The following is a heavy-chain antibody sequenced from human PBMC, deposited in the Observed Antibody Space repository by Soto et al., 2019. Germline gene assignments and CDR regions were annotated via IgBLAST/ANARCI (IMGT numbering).Heavy chain of an antibody. Sequence: PSETLSLTCTVSCGPISSGGYYWSWIRQHPGKGLEWIGYIYYSGSTYYNPSLKSRVTISVDTSKNQFSLKLSSVTAADTAVYYCARDGSGSLDYWGQGTLVTVSS. V-gene: IGHV4-31*03. CDR1: CGPISSGGYY. J-gene: IGHJ4*02. CDR2: IYYSGST. CDR3: ARDGSGSLDY. D-gene: IGHD3-10*01.